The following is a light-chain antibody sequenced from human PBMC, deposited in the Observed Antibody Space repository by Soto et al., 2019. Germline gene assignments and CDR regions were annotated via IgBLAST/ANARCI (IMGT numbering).Light chain of an antibody. Sequence: EIVMTQSPATLSVSPGERATLSCRASQSVSSNLAWSQQKPGQAPRLLICGASTRATGIPARFSGSGSGTEFTLTISSLQSEDFAVYSCQQYNNWPQTFGQGTKVEIK. V-gene: IGKV3-15*01. CDR1: QSVSSN. J-gene: IGKJ1*01. CDR2: GAS. CDR3: QQYNNWPQT.